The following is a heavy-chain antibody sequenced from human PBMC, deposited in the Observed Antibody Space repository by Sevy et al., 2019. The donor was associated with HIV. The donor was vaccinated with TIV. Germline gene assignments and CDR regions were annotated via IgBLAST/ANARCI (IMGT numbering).Heavy chain of an antibody. CDR1: GFTFSSYA. V-gene: IGHV3-23*01. D-gene: IGHD3-16*01. J-gene: IGHJ4*02. Sequence: GGSLRLSCAASGFTFSSYAMSWVRQAPGKGLEWVSAISGSGGSTYYADSVKGRFTISRDNSKNTLCLQMNSLRAEDTAVYYCAKVREAAWGVFDYWGQGTLVTVSS. CDR2: ISGSGGST. CDR3: AKVREAAWGVFDY.